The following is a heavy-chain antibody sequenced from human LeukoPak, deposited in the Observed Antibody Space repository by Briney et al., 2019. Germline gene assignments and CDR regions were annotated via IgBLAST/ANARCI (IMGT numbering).Heavy chain of an antibody. D-gene: IGHD5-24*01. CDR1: GFTFSGST. V-gene: IGHV3-21*06. Sequence: GGSLRLSCAASGFTFSGSTMNWVRQAPGKGLEWVSSISTSSSYIYYADSVKGRFTISRDNAKNSLYLQMNSLRAEDTAVYYCARPRGNVEMATIPFDCWGQGTLVTISS. J-gene: IGHJ4*02. CDR2: ISTSSSYI. CDR3: ARPRGNVEMATIPFDC.